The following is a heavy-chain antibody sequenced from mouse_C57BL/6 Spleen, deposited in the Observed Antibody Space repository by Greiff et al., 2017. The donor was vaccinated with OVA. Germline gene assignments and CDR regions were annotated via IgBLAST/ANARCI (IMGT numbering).Heavy chain of an antibody. CDR1: GFTFSSYA. CDR3: ASLIYDGYPWFAY. CDR2: ISDGGSYT. D-gene: IGHD2-3*01. V-gene: IGHV5-4*03. Sequence: EVKVVESGGGLVKPGGSLKLSCAASGFTFSSYAMSWVRQTPEKRLEWVATISDGGSYTYYPDNVKGRFTISRDNAKNNLYLQMSHLKSEDTAMYYCASLIYDGYPWFAYWGQGTLVTVSA. J-gene: IGHJ3*01.